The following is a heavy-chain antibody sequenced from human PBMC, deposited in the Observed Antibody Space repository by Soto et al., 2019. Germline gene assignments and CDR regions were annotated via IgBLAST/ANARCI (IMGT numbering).Heavy chain of an antibody. J-gene: IGHJ4*02. CDR3: ASCDFWSGYYIDY. CDR2: ISSSSSTI. V-gene: IGHV3-48*01. Sequence: GGSLRLSCAASGFTFSSYSMNWFRQAPGKGLEWVSYISSSSSTIYYADSVKGRFTISRDNAKNSLYLQMNSLRAEDTAVYYCASCDFWSGYYIDYWGQGTLVTVSS. CDR1: GFTFSSYS. D-gene: IGHD3-3*01.